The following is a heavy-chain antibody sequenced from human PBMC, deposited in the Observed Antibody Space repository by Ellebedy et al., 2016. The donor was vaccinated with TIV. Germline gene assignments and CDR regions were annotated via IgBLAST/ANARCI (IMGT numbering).Heavy chain of an antibody. CDR3: ARRGGNWFDP. CDR2: IYPGDSDT. Sequence: GESLKISCKGSGYSFATYWIGWVRQKPGKGLEWMGIIYPGDSDTRYTPSFQGQVTFSADKSISTAYLQWSSLKASDTAIYYCARRGGNWFDPWGQGTLVTVSS. CDR1: GYSFATYW. V-gene: IGHV5-51*01. J-gene: IGHJ5*02. D-gene: IGHD3-16*01.